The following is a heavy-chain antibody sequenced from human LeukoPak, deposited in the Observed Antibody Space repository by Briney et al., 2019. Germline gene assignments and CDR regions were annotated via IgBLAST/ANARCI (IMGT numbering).Heavy chain of an antibody. CDR3: ARGAYGSGSYYNYYFDY. CDR1: GGTFSSYA. D-gene: IGHD3-10*01. Sequence: SVKVSCTASGGTFSSYAISWVRQAPGQGLEWMGGIIPIFGTANYAQKFQGRVTIATDESTSTAYMELSSLRSEDTAVYYCARGAYGSGSYYNYYFDYWGQGTLVTVSS. J-gene: IGHJ4*02. CDR2: IIPIFGTA. V-gene: IGHV1-69*05.